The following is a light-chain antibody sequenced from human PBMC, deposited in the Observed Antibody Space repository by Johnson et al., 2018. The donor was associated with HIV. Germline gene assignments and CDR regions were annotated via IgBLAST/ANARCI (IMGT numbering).Light chain of an antibody. V-gene: IGLV1-51*01. CDR3: GTWDSSVSAYV. CDR1: SSNIGNNY. Sequence: QSALTQPPSVSAAPGQKVTISCSGSSSNIGNNYVSWYQQFPERAPKLLIYDNTKRPSGIPDRFSGSKSDTSATLAITGLQTGDEADYYCGTWDSSVSAYVFGTGTKVTV. J-gene: IGLJ1*01. CDR2: DNT.